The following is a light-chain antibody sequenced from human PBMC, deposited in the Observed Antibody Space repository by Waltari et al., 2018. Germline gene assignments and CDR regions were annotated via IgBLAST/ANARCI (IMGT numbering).Light chain of an antibody. Sequence: QPALTQPASMSGSPGQSVTISCTGTSSDISDYNFVSWYQQHPDKVHKLIIFYVTNRASGVSNRFSGSKSGNRASLTISGLQAEDEADYYCSAYISRSISYVIFGGGTKLTVL. V-gene: IGLV2-14*03. J-gene: IGLJ2*01. CDR3: SAYISRSISYVI. CDR1: SSDISDYNF. CDR2: YVT.